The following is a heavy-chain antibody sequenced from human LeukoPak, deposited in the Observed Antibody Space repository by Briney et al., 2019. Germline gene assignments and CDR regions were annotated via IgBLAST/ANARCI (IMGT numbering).Heavy chain of an antibody. CDR2: ISSTSSTI. V-gene: IGHV3-48*04. CDR3: AKEVPYCGGDCSALVDH. D-gene: IGHD2-21*02. CDR1: GFNFNSYT. J-gene: IGHJ4*02. Sequence: GGSLRLSCAASGFNFNSYTMNWVRQAPGKGLEWVSMISSTSSTIHYANSVKGRFTISRDNAKNLLYLQMNSLRADDTAVYFCAKEVPYCGGDCSALVDHWGQGTLVTVSS.